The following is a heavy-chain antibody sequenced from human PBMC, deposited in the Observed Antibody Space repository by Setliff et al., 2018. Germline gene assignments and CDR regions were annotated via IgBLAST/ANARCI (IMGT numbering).Heavy chain of an antibody. D-gene: IGHD1-26*01. CDR2: ISTDGSSI. Sequence: GGSLRLSCAASGFGFGGHWMHWVRQAPGQGLVWVARISTDGSSITYADSVKGRFTISRDNARNTLYLQMNSLTAEDTAVYYCARVGSKPQLGWFDPWGQGTLVTVSS. J-gene: IGHJ5*02. CDR3: ARVGSKPQLGWFDP. V-gene: IGHV3-74*03. CDR1: GFGFGGHW.